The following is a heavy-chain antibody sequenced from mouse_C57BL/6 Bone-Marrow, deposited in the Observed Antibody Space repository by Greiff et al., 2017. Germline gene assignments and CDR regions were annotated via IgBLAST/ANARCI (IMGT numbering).Heavy chain of an antibody. Sequence: VQLQQPGAELVKPGASVKMSCKASGYTFTSYWITWVKQRPGQGLEWIGEIYPRSGNTYYNEKFKGKATLTADKSSSTAYMELRSLTAEDSAIYFCASYYGLDYWGQGTTLTGSS. V-gene: IGHV1-55*01. CDR3: ASYYGLDY. CDR2: IYPRSGNT. J-gene: IGHJ2*01. D-gene: IGHD1-1*01. CDR1: GYTFTSYW.